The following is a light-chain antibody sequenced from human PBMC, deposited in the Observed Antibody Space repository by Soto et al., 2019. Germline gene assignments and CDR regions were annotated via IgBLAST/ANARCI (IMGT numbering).Light chain of an antibody. CDR1: SSDVGGYNY. V-gene: IGLV2-11*01. CDR3: CSYAGDYTFV. J-gene: IGLJ1*01. Sequence: QSALTQPRSVSGSPGQSVTISCTGTSSDVGGYNYVSWYQQHPGRAPRVMIYDVKTRPSGVPDRFSGSKSGNTASLTISELQAEDEADYYCCSYAGDYTFVFGTGTKLTFL. CDR2: DVK.